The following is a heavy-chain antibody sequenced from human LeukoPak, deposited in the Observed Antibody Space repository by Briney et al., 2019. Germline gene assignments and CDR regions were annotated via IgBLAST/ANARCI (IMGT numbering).Heavy chain of an antibody. V-gene: IGHV3-30*18. CDR1: GFTFSSYS. Sequence: GGSLRLSCAASGFTFSSYSMNWVRQAPGKGLEWVAVISYDGSNKYYADSVKGRFTISRDNSKNTLYLQMNSLRAEDTAIYYCAKDRGSFTYYFDYWGQGTLVTVSS. J-gene: IGHJ4*02. D-gene: IGHD1-26*01. CDR2: ISYDGSNK. CDR3: AKDRGSFTYYFDY.